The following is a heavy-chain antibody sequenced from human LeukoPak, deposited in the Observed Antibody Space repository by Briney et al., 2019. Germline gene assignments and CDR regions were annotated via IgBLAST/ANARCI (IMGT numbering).Heavy chain of an antibody. Sequence: GGSLRLSCAASGFTFSDYDMSWIRQAPGKGLEWVSYISSSGSTIYYADSVKGRFTISRDNAKNSLYLQMNSLRAEDQAVYYCASRGYSYGYYYYMDVWGKGTTVTVSS. J-gene: IGHJ6*03. D-gene: IGHD5-18*01. CDR3: ASRGYSYGYYYYMDV. CDR1: GFTFSDYD. CDR2: ISSSGSTI. V-gene: IGHV3-11*01.